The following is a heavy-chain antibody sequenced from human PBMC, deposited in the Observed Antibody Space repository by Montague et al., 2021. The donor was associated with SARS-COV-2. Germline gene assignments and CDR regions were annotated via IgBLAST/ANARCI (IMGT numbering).Heavy chain of an antibody. D-gene: IGHD3-22*01. CDR3: ARGRQHINMVVVVVTGGESYYDF. V-gene: IGHV4-34*01. CDR1: DGSFSDYS. CDR2: INHRGST. J-gene: IGHJ4*02. Sequence: SETLSLTCAVYDGSFSDYSWTWIRQPPGKGLEWIGEINHRGSTNYNPSPKSRVTISVDTSKTQFSLKMTSVTAADTAVYYCARGRQHINMVVVVVTGGESYYDFWGQGTLVAVSS.